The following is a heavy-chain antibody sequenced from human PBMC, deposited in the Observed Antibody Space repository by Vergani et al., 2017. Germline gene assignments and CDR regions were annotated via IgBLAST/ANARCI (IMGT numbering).Heavy chain of an antibody. D-gene: IGHD3-3*01. CDR1: GFTFSSYW. Sequence: EVQLVESGGGLVQPGGSLRLSCAASGFTFSSYWMSWVRQAPGKGLEWVANIKQDGSEKYYVDSVKGRFTISRDNAKNSLYLQMNSLRAEDTAVYYCAXVVISLDFWSGYSPLDYWGQGTLVTVSS. CDR2: IKQDGSEK. V-gene: IGHV3-7*01. J-gene: IGHJ4*02. CDR3: AXVVISLDFWSGYSPLDY.